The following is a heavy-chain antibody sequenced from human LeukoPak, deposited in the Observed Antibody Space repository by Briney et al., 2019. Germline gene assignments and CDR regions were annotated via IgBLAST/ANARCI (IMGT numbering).Heavy chain of an antibody. CDR2: IDPTDSYT. D-gene: IGHD3-10*01. V-gene: IGHV5-10-1*01. CDR1: GYSFTNYW. CDR3: ARHLRWFDP. J-gene: IGHJ5*02. Sequence: GESLKISCKGSGYSFTNYWISWVRQMPGKGLGWMGRIDPTDSYTNYSPSFQGHVTISADKSISTAYLHWSSLKASDTAMYYCARHLRWFDPWGQGTLVTVSS.